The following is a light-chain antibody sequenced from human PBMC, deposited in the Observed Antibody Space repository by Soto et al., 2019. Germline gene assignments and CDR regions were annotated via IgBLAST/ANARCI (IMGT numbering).Light chain of an antibody. Sequence: DAQMTQSPSSLSASVGDSVTITCRASQSIGTYLDWYQHKPGKAPKLLIYAASSLQSGVPSRFSGSGSETDFTLTISSLQPEDFATYYCQESHSTFGQGTKLEIK. CDR1: QSIGTY. CDR2: AAS. CDR3: QESHST. V-gene: IGKV1-39*01. J-gene: IGKJ2*01.